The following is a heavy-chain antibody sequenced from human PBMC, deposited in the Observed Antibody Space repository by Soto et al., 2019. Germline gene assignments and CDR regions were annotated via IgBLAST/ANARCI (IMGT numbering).Heavy chain of an antibody. CDR3: AMGGLSSGWIPDYYYYGMDV. Sequence: ISWVRQAPGQGLEWMGGIIPIFGTANYAQKFQGRVTITADKSTSTAYMELSSLRSEDTAVYYCAMGGLSSGWIPDYYYYGMDVWGQGTTVTVSS. J-gene: IGHJ6*02. V-gene: IGHV1-69*06. CDR2: IIPIFGTA. D-gene: IGHD6-19*01.